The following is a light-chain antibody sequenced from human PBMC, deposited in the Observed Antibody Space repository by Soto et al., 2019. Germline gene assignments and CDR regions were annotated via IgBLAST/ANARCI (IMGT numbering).Light chain of an antibody. V-gene: IGLV2-23*01. J-gene: IGLJ2*01. CDR1: SSDVGSDNL. CDR2: EGT. Sequence: QSVLTQPASVSGSPGQSITISCTGTSSDVGSDNLVSWYQQHPGKAPKLMIYEGTRRPSGVSNRFSGSKSGNTASLTISGLQAEDEADYYCSSYAPSTTLKVFGGGTQLTVL. CDR3: SSYAPSTTLKV.